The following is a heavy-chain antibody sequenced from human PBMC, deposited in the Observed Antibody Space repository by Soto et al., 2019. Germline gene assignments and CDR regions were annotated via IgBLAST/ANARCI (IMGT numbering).Heavy chain of an antibody. Sequence: SGGSLRLSCAASGFTFSSYAMSWVRQAPGKGLEWVSAISGSGGSTYYADSVKGRFTISRDNSKNTLYLQMNSLRAEDTAVYYCAKSPTRSIAARPGLYYFDYWGQGTLVTVSS. CDR2: ISGSGGST. D-gene: IGHD6-6*01. CDR1: GFTFSSYA. V-gene: IGHV3-23*01. CDR3: AKSPTRSIAARPGLYYFDY. J-gene: IGHJ4*02.